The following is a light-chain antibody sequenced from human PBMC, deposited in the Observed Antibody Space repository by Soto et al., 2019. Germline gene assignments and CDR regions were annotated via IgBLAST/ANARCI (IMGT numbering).Light chain of an antibody. CDR3: QHSSSSPPEFT. CDR1: QSVSTNY. CDR2: GAS. V-gene: IGKV3-20*01. J-gene: IGKJ3*01. Sequence: EIVLTQSPATLSLSPGERATLSCRASQSVSTNYLAWYQQRPGQAPSLLIFGASYRATGIPDRFSGSGSGTDFTLTISRLEPEDFAFYYCQHSSSSPPEFTFGPGTKVDRK.